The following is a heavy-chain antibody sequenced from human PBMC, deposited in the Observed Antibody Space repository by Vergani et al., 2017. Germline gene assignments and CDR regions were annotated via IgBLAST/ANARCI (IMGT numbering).Heavy chain of an antibody. CDR1: GFTFSSYA. Sequence: EVQLLESGGGLVQPGGSLRLSCAASGFTFSSYAMSWVRQAPGKGLEWVSAISGSGGSTYYADSVKGRFTISRDNSKNTLYLQRNSLRAEYTAVYYCAKDTAMETLYYFDYWGQGTLVTVSS. CDR3: AKDTAMETLYYFDY. CDR2: ISGSGGST. D-gene: IGHD5-18*01. J-gene: IGHJ4*02. V-gene: IGHV3-23*01.